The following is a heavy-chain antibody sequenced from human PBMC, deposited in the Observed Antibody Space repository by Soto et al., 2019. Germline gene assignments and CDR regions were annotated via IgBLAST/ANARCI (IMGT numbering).Heavy chain of an antibody. CDR3: ARDREQLRARGFDY. D-gene: IGHD6-6*01. CDR1: GFTFSGYS. V-gene: IGHV3-21*01. Sequence: GGSLRLSCAASGFTFSGYSMNWVRQAPGKGLEWVSSISSSSSYIYYADSVKGRFTISRDNAKNSLYLQMNSLRAEDTAVYYCARDREQLRARGFDYWGQGTLVTVSS. J-gene: IGHJ4*02. CDR2: ISSSSSYI.